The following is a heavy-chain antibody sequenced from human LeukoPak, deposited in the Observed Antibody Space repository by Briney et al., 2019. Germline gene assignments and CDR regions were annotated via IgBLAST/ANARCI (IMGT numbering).Heavy chain of an antibody. CDR1: GGSFSGYY. V-gene: IGHV4-34*01. CDR3: ARAGVSNYGGYPY. CDR2: INHSGST. D-gene: IGHD5-12*01. Sequence: SETLSLTCAVYGGSFSGYYWSWIRQPPGKGLEWIGEINHSGSTNYNPSLKSRVTTSVDTSKNQFSLKLSSVTAADAAVYYCARAGVSNYGGYPYWGQGTLVTVSS. J-gene: IGHJ4*02.